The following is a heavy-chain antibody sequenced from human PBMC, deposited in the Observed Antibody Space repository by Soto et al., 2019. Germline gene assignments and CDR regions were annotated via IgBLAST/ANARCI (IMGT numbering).Heavy chain of an antibody. CDR3: ARSIVVVTAADY. V-gene: IGHV1-3*01. D-gene: IGHD2-21*02. CDR1: GYTFTSYA. J-gene: IGHJ4*02. CDR2: INAGNGNT. Sequence: QVQLVQSGAEVKKPGASVKVSCKASGYTFTSYAMHLVRQAPGQRLEWMGWINAGNGNTKYSQKFQGRVTISRDTSASTAYMELSSLRSEDTAVYYCARSIVVVTAADYWGQGTLVTVSS.